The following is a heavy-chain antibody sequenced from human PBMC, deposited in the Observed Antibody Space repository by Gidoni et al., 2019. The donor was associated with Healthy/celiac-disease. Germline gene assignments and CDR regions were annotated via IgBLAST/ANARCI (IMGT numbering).Heavy chain of an antibody. V-gene: IGHV3-23*01. CDR3: ANSMYYDILTGYYGLDY. J-gene: IGHJ4*02. CDR2: ISGSGGST. Sequence: EVQLLESGGGLVQPGGSLRLSSAASGLPFSSYAMSWVRQAPGKGLEWVSAISGSGGSTYYADSVKGRFTISRDNSKNTLYLQMNSLRAEDTAVYYCANSMYYDILTGYYGLDYWGQGTLVTVSS. D-gene: IGHD3-9*01. CDR1: GLPFSSYA.